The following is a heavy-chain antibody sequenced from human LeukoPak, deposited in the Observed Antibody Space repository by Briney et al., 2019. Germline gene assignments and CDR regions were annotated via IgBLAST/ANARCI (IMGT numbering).Heavy chain of an antibody. J-gene: IGHJ4*02. CDR2: IIPIFGTA. CDR3: ARGTTQLLFDY. Sequence: SVKVSCKASGYTFTSYGISWVRQAPGQGLEWMGGIIPIFGTANYAQKFQGRVTITADESTSTAYMELSSLRSEDTAVYYCARGTTQLLFDYWGQGTLVTVSS. CDR1: GYTFTSYG. D-gene: IGHD2-2*01. V-gene: IGHV1-69*13.